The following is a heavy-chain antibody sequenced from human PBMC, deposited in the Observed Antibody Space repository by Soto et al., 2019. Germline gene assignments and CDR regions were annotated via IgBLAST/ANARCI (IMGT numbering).Heavy chain of an antibody. D-gene: IGHD2-15*01. V-gene: IGHV1-46*03. Sequence: GASVKVSCKASGYTFTSYYMHWVRQAPGQGLEWMGIINPSGGSTSYAQKFQGRVTMTRDTSTSTVYMELSSLRSEDTAVYYCARGYCSGGSCYSCHYWGQGTLVTVSS. CDR2: INPSGGST. CDR1: GYTFTSYY. CDR3: ARGYCSGGSCYSCHY. J-gene: IGHJ4*02.